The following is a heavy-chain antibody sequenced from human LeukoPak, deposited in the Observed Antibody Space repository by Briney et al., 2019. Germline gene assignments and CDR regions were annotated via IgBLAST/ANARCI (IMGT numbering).Heavy chain of an antibody. Sequence: ASVKVSCKASGGTFSSYAISWVRQAPGQGLEWMGGIIPIFGTANYAQKFQGRVTITADESTSTAYMELSSLRSEDTAVYYCARGYYYGSGSYSGYYYYMDVWGKGTTVTISS. J-gene: IGHJ6*03. D-gene: IGHD3-10*01. CDR2: IIPIFGTA. CDR3: ARGYYYGSGSYSGYYYYMDV. V-gene: IGHV1-69*13. CDR1: GGTFSSYA.